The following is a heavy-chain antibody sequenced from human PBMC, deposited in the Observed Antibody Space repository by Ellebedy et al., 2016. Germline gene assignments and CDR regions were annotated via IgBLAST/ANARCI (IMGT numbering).Heavy chain of an antibody. J-gene: IGHJ4*02. CDR2: IYPGDSDT. D-gene: IGHD6-19*01. CDR1: GYGFTNYW. CDR3: VRHENIPGRRDQWLVWY. Sequence: GESMKISXKASGYGFTNYWIGWVRQKPEKGLEWMGSIYPGDSDTRYSPSFQGQVTISADKSISTAYLQWSSLKASDTAIYYCVRHENIPGRRDQWLVWYWGQGTLVTVSS. V-gene: IGHV5-51*01.